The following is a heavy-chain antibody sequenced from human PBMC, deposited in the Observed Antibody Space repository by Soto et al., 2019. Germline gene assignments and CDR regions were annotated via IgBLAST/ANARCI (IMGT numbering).Heavy chain of an antibody. Sequence: KASETLSLTCTVSGGSISSGDYYWSWIRQPPGKGLEWIGYIYYSGSTYYNPSLKSRVTISVDTSKNQFSLKLSSVTAADTAVYYCARDQGYYYDSSGPAGDAFDIWGQGTMVTVSS. D-gene: IGHD3-22*01. CDR3: ARDQGYYYDSSGPAGDAFDI. CDR1: GGSISSGDYY. V-gene: IGHV4-30-4*01. CDR2: IYYSGST. J-gene: IGHJ3*02.